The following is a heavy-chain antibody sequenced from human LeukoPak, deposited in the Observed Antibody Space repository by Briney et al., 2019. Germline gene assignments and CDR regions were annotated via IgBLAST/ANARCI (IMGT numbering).Heavy chain of an antibody. J-gene: IGHJ4*02. CDR1: GYTFTGYY. Sequence: GASVKVSCKASGYTFTGYYMHWVRQAPAQGLEWMGRINPNSGGTNYAQKFQGRVTMTRDTSISTAYMELSRLRSDDTAVYYCARLCSSTSCYLVEDYWGQGTLVTVSS. CDR3: ARLCSSTSCYLVEDY. V-gene: IGHV1-2*06. D-gene: IGHD2-2*01. CDR2: INPNSGGT.